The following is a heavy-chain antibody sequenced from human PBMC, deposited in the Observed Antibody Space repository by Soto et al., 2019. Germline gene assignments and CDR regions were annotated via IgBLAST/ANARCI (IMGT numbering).Heavy chain of an antibody. Sequence: EVQLLESGGGLVQPGGSLRLSCAASGFTFSSYAMNWVRQAPGKGLEWVSAISGSGGSTYYADSVKGRFTITRDNSKITLYLQMNSLRAEDTAVYYCARRSSGWYFDYWGQGTLVTVSS. CDR2: ISGSGGST. CDR3: ARRSSGWYFDY. V-gene: IGHV3-23*01. CDR1: GFTFSSYA. J-gene: IGHJ4*02. D-gene: IGHD6-19*01.